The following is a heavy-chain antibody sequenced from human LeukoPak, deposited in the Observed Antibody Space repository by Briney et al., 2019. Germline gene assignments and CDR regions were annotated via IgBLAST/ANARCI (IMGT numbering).Heavy chain of an antibody. CDR1: GGSISGYY. J-gene: IGHJ4*02. V-gene: IGHV4-59*01. CDR3: ARAEKAVTGTLDS. CDR2: MYNRGST. Sequence: SETLSLTCTVSGGSISGYYWSWIRQSPGKELEWIGYMYNRGSTIYNPSLKSRVTISTDTSKNQFSLRLTSVTAADTAVYYCARAEKAVTGTLDSWGQGTLITVSS. D-gene: IGHD6-19*01.